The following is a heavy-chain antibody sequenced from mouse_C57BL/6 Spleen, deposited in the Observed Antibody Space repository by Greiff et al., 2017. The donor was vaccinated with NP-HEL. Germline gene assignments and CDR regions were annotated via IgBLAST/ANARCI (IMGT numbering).Heavy chain of an antibody. D-gene: IGHD2-3*01. V-gene: IGHV1-59*01. CDR2: IDPSDSYT. Sequence: VQLQQPGAELVRPGTSVKLSCKASGYTFTSYWMHWVKQRPGQGLEWIGVIDPSDSYTNYNQKFKGKATLTVDTSSSTAYTQLSSLTSEDSAVYYCARSAGLLPHWYFDVWGTGTTVTVSS. CDR3: ARSAGLLPHWYFDV. J-gene: IGHJ1*03. CDR1: GYTFTSYW.